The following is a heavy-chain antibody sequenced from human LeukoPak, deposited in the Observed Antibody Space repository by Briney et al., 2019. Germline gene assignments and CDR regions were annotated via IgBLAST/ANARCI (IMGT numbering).Heavy chain of an antibody. CDR1: QFTFTTYA. CDR3: AKVATWTYFDS. J-gene: IGHJ4*02. V-gene: IGHV3-23*01. Sequence: GGSLRLSCAASQFTFTTYAMSWVRQAPGRGLEWVSSIGDSGVPTYYADSVKGRFTISRDNSQNTLYLQMDSLGADDTAVYYCAKVATWTYFDSWGQGTLVTVSS. D-gene: IGHD3/OR15-3a*01. CDR2: IGDSGVPT.